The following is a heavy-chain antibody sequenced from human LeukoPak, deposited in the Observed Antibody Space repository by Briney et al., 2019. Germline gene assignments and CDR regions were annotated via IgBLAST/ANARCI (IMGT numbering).Heavy chain of an antibody. V-gene: IGHV1-2*02. CDR1: GYTFTGYY. CDR3: ARGDSSSWDNWFDP. J-gene: IGHJ5*02. CDR2: INPNSGGT. Sequence: ASVKVSCKASGYTFTGYYMHWVRQAAGQGLEWMGWINPNSGGTNYAQKFQGRVTMTRDTSISTAYMELSRLRSDDTAVYYCARGDSSSWDNWFDPWGQGTLVTVSS. D-gene: IGHD6-13*01.